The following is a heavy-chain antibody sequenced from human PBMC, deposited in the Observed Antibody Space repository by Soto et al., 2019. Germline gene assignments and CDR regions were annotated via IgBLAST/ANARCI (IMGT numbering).Heavy chain of an antibody. D-gene: IGHD6-19*01. Sequence: EVQLLESGGGFVQPGGSLRLSCAASGFTFSSYAMSWVRQAPGKGLEWVSGISGSGGSTYYADSVKGRFTISRDNSKNTLYLQINSLRAEDTAVYYCARVPPGWPFDYWGQGTLVTVSS. CDR1: GFTFSSYA. V-gene: IGHV3-23*01. CDR3: ARVPPGWPFDY. J-gene: IGHJ4*02. CDR2: ISGSGGST.